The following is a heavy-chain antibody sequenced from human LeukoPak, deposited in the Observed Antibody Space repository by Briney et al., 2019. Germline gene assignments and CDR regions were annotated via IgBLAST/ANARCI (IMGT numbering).Heavy chain of an antibody. CDR2: INPNTGGA. CDR3: VRVRAWSISGWLFDY. Sequence: ASVKVSCKASGYTFPGYYIHWVRQAPGQGLEWMGWINPNTGGATYAQKIQGRVTMTRDTSISTAYMELSRLRSDDTAVYYCVRVRAWSISGWLFDYWGQGTLVTVSS. D-gene: IGHD6-19*01. CDR1: GYTFPGYY. V-gene: IGHV1-2*02. J-gene: IGHJ4*02.